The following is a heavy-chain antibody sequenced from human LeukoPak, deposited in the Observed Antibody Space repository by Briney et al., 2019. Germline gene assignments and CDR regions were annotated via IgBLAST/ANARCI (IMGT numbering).Heavy chain of an antibody. CDR2: ISSSSSYI. CDR3: AELGITMIGGV. D-gene: IGHD3-10*02. Sequence: GGSLRLSCAASGFTFSSYSMNWVRKAPGKALEWVSSISSSSSYIYYADSVKGRFTISRDNAKNSLYLQMNSLRAEDTAVYYCAELGITMIGGVWGKGTTVTISS. V-gene: IGHV3-21*01. CDR1: GFTFSSYS. J-gene: IGHJ6*04.